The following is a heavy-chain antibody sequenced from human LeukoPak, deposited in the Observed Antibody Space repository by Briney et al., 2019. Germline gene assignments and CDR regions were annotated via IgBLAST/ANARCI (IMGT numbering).Heavy chain of an antibody. Sequence: GGSLRLSCAASGFTFSTYGMNWVRQAPGKGLGWVSTISTNSASTYYTDSVKGRFTISRDNSKNTLFMQMNSLRAEDTAVYYCAKGQSTIATRSFDSWGQGTLVTVSS. D-gene: IGHD6-6*01. J-gene: IGHJ4*02. CDR3: AKGQSTIATRSFDS. CDR1: GFTFSTYG. CDR2: ISTNSAST. V-gene: IGHV3-23*01.